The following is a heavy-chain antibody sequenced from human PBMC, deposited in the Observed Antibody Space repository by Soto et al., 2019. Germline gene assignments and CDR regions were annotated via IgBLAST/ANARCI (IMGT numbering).Heavy chain of an antibody. V-gene: IGHV1-69*01. CDR1: GGTFSSYA. CDR2: IIPIFGTA. CDR3: AVPYYYDSSGYYSFDY. J-gene: IGHJ4*02. D-gene: IGHD3-22*01. Sequence: QVQLVQSGAEVKKPGSSVKVSCKASGGTFSSYAISWVRQAPGQGLEWMGGIIPIFGTANYAQKFQGRVKITADESTSTAYMELSSLRSEVTAVYYCAVPYYYDSSGYYSFDYWGQGTLVTVSS.